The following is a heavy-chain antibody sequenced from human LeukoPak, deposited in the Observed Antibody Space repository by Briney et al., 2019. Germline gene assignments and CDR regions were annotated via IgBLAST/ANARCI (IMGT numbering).Heavy chain of an antibody. Sequence: SETLSLTCDVSGGSIDSTNWWNWVRQPPGKGLEWIGEIHHDGRINYNPSLKSRVTISVDTSKNQFSLKLSSVTAADTAVYYCASSPPSGYDAFDIWGQGTMVTVSS. CDR2: IHHDGRI. D-gene: IGHD5-12*01. CDR3: ASSPPSGYDAFDI. V-gene: IGHV4/OR15-8*01. CDR1: GGSIDSTNW. J-gene: IGHJ3*02.